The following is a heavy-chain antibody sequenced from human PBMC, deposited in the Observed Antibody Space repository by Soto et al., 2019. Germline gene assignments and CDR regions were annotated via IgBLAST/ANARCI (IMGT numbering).Heavy chain of an antibody. J-gene: IGHJ5*02. CDR1: GGSFTSNNW. Sequence: SETLSLTCAVSGGSFTSNNWWTWVRQPPGQGLEWIGEIYRTGSTNYNPSRKSRVTISLDKSENQFSLKVTSLTAADTAVYYCARAYFHQLLYNWFDPWGQGTLVTVSS. CDR2: IYRTGST. CDR3: ARAYFHQLLYNWFDP. D-gene: IGHD2-2*01. V-gene: IGHV4-4*02.